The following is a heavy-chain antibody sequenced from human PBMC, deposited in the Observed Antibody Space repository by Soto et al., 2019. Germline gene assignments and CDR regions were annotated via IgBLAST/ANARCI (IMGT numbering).Heavy chain of an antibody. V-gene: IGHV1-69*12. D-gene: IGHD4-4*01. Sequence: QVQLVQSGAEVKKPGSSVKVSCKASGGTFSSYAISWVRQAPGQGLEWMGGIIPIFGTANYAQKFQGRVTITADEPTSTAYRERSSLRSEDTAVYYCARDGGVYDYSPFDYWGQGTLVTVSS. CDR2: IIPIFGTA. J-gene: IGHJ4*02. CDR1: GGTFSSYA. CDR3: ARDGGVYDYSPFDY.